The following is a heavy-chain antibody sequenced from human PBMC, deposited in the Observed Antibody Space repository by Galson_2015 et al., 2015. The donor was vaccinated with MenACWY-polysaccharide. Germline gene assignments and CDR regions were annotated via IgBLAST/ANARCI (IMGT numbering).Heavy chain of an antibody. J-gene: IGHJ3*02. Sequence: QSGAEVKKPGESLKISCKGSGYSFTTYWIGWVRQMPGKGLEWMGIIYPGDSDTRYSPSFQGQVTISADKSVSTAYLQWTSLKASDTAMYYCALAGGRNYYDSSGFSAFDIWGQGTMVTISS. D-gene: IGHD3-22*01. CDR3: ALAGGRNYYDSSGFSAFDI. CDR2: IYPGDSDT. V-gene: IGHV5-51*03. CDR1: GYSFTTYW.